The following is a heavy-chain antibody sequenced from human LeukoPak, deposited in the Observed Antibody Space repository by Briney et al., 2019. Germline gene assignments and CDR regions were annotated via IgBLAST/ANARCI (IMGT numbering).Heavy chain of an antibody. D-gene: IGHD3-22*01. CDR3: ARAGYYYDSSGFRWFDP. J-gene: IGHJ5*01. CDR1: GGSISSYY. V-gene: IGHV4-59*01. Sequence: SETLSLTCTVSGGSISSYYWSWIQQPPGKGLEWIGYIYYSGSTNYNPSLKSRVTISVDTSKTQFSLKLSSVTAADTAVYYCARAGYYYDSSGFRWFDPWGQGTLVTVSS. CDR2: IYYSGST.